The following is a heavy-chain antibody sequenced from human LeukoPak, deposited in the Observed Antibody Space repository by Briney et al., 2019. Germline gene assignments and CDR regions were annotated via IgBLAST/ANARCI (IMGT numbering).Heavy chain of an antibody. CDR1: GFTFDDYA. CDR2: ISWNSGSI. V-gene: IGHV3-9*01. Sequence: GRSLRLSCAASGFTFDDYAMHWVRQAPGKGLEWVSGISWNSGSIGYADSVKGRFTISRDNAKNSLYLQMNSLRAEETALYYCAEASLGGTVTAKYYIDYWGQGTLVTVSS. CDR3: AEASLGGTVTAKYYIDY. J-gene: IGHJ4*02. D-gene: IGHD4-17*01.